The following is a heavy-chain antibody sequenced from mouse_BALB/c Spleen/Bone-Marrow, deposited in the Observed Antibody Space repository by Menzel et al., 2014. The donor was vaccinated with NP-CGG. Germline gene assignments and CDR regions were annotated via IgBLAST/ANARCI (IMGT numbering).Heavy chain of an antibody. CDR1: GYTFTDYY. D-gene: IGHD2-10*01. Sequence: EVQLQQSGPELVKPGASVEMSCKASGYTFTDYYMDWVKQSHGESFEWIGRVNPYNGGTSYNQKFKGKATLTVDKSSSTAYMELNSLTSEDSAVYYCARPPYYGNYVDYWGQGTTLTVSS. CDR2: VNPYNGGT. V-gene: IGHV1-19*01. CDR3: ARPPYYGNYVDY. J-gene: IGHJ2*01.